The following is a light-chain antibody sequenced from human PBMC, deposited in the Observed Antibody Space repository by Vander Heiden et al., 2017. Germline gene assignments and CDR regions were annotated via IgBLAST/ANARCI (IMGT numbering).Light chain of an antibody. CDR1: QSVSSSY. Sequence: EIVLTQSPGTLSLSPGERATLSCRAIQSVSSSYLAWYQQKPGQAPRLLIYGASSRATGIPVRFSGSGSGTDFTLTISRLEPEDFAVYYCQQYGSSPLYTFGQGTKLEIK. J-gene: IGKJ2*01. V-gene: IGKV3-20*01. CDR3: QQYGSSPLYT. CDR2: GAS.